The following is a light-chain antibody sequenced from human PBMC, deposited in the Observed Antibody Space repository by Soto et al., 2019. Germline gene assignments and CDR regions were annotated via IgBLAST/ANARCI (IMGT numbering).Light chain of an antibody. CDR2: EVS. Sequence: QSALTQPASVSGXXXXSITXXXXXXSXDVGGYNYVSWYQHHPGKAPKLMIYEVSNRPSGVSYRFSGSKSGNRASLTISGLQAEDDADYYCSSYTRNTTYVFGTGTKLTVL. CDR3: SSYTRNTTYV. V-gene: IGLV2-14*01. J-gene: IGLJ1*01. CDR1: SXDVGGYNY.